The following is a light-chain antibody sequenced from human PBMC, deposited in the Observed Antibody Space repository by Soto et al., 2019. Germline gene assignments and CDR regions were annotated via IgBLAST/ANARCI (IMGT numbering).Light chain of an antibody. V-gene: IGKV3-15*01. CDR2: GAS. CDR3: QQYNNWPQT. Sequence: EIVMTQSPATLSVSPGERATLSCRASQSVSSNLAWYQQKPGQAPRLLIYGASTRATGIPARFSGSGSGTESTLTISSLQSEDVAVYYCQQYNNWPQTFGQGTKVEIK. CDR1: QSVSSN. J-gene: IGKJ1*01.